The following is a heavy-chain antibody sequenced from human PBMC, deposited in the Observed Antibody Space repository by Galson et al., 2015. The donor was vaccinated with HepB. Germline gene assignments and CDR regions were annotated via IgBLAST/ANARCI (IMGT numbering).Heavy chain of an antibody. CDR3: AREVPVGQWLPHLDY. J-gene: IGHJ4*02. CDR1: GYTFSNYG. CDR2: ISPYSGES. V-gene: IGHV1-18*04. Sequence: SVKVSCKASGYTFSNYGINWVRQAPGQGLECMGWISPYSGESNYAQKFQGRVTMTTETSTNTVYMELRSLRSDDTAVYYCAREVPVGQWLPHLDYWGQGTLVTVSS. D-gene: IGHD6-19*01.